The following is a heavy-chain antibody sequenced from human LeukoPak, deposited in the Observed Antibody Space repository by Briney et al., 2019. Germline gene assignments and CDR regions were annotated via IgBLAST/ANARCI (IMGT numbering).Heavy chain of an antibody. Sequence: ASVKVSCKASGYTFTSYGISWVRQAPGQGVEWMGWISAYNGNTNYAQKLQGRVTMTTDTSTSTAYMELRSLRSDDTAVYYCARAYSSGSPFDYWGQGTLVTVSS. CDR1: GYTFTSYG. D-gene: IGHD6-19*01. CDR2: ISAYNGNT. J-gene: IGHJ4*02. V-gene: IGHV1-18*01. CDR3: ARAYSSGSPFDY.